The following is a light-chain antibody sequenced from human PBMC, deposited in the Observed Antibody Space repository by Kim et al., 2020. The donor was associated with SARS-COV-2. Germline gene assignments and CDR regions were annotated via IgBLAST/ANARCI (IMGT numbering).Light chain of an antibody. J-gene: IGLJ1*01. CDR1: SSDGGAYNY. CDR2: DDS. V-gene: IGLV2-14*04. Sequence: GQTITITCTGTSSDGGAYNYVSWYQQLPGKAPNLLIYDDSKRPSWISDRFSGTKSSNSASLTISGLQAEDEVDYYSSSYTTSTTFVFGTGTKGTVL. CDR3: SSYTTSTTFV.